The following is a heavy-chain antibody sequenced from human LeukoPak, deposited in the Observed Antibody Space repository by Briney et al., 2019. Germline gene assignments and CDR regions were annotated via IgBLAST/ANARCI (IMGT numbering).Heavy chain of an antibody. CDR2: IIPIFGTA. J-gene: IGHJ4*02. CDR3: ARGILTGYSHPLDY. Sequence: GASVKVSCKASGGTFSSYAISWVRQAPGQGLEWMGGIIPIFGTANYAQKFQGRVTITADKSTSTAYMELSSLRSEDTAVYYCARGILTGYSHPLDYWGQGTLDTVSS. V-gene: IGHV1-69*06. D-gene: IGHD3-9*01. CDR1: GGTFSSYA.